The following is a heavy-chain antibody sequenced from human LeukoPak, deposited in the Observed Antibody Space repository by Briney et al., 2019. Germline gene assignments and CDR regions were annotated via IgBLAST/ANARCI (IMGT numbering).Heavy chain of an antibody. V-gene: IGHV3-9*01. D-gene: IGHD5-24*01. Sequence: PGRSLRLSCAASGFTFDDYAMHWVRHAPGKGLEWVSGISWNSGSIGYADSVKGRFTISRDNAKNSLYLQMNSLRAEDTALYYCAKDIGPGMATIPTRLFDYWGQGTLVTVPS. CDR1: GFTFDDYA. J-gene: IGHJ4*02. CDR2: ISWNSGSI. CDR3: AKDIGPGMATIPTRLFDY.